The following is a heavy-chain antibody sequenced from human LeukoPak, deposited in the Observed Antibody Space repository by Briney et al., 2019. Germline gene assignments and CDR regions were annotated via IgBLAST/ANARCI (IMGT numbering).Heavy chain of an antibody. Sequence: GGSLRLSCAASGFTFSSYWMSWVRQAPGKGLEWVANIKQDGSEKYYVDSVKGRFTISRDNAKNSLYLQMNSLRAEDTSVYYCARVKVDFWSGYFLYWGQGTLVTVSS. CDR3: ARVKVDFWSGYFLY. V-gene: IGHV3-7*01. D-gene: IGHD3-3*01. CDR2: IKQDGSEK. CDR1: GFTFSSYW. J-gene: IGHJ4*02.